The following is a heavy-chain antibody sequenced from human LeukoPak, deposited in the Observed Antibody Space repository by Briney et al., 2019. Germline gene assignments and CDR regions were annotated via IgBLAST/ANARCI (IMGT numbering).Heavy chain of an antibody. J-gene: IGHJ3*02. V-gene: IGHV3-7*01. D-gene: IGHD3-10*01. Sequence: GGSLRLSCAASGFTFSSYAMSWVRQAPGKGLEWVAIINQDGSEKYYVDSVKGRFTISRDNARNSLYLQMDSPRAEDTAIYYCARDSESDAFDIWGQGTMVTVSS. CDR3: ARDSESDAFDI. CDR1: GFTFSSYA. CDR2: INQDGSEK.